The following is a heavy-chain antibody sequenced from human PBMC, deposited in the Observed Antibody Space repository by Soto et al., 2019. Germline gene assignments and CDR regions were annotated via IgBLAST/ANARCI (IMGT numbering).Heavy chain of an antibody. CDR2: MDPNSGST. V-gene: IGHV1-8*01. CDR1: GYTFTSYD. J-gene: IGHJ6*02. CDR3: ARERKFDFWRKGLDV. D-gene: IGHD3-3*01. Sequence: QAQLVQSGAEVKKPGASVKVSCKASGYTFTSYDINWVRQAPGQGLEWLGWMDPNSGSTGYAQNFQSRVTMTRNISIDTAHMEVSSLRSEDPAVYYCARERKFDFWRKGLDVWGQGTTVTFSS.